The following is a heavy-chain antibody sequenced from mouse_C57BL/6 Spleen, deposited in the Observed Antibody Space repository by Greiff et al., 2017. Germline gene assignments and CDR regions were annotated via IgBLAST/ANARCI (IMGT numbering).Heavy chain of an antibody. CDR2: IYPGNSDT. J-gene: IGHJ2*01. V-gene: IGHV1-5*01. CDR1: GYTFTSYW. D-gene: IGHD1-1*01. CDR3: TRGKVFITTEYYFDY. Sequence: EVQLQQSGTVLARPGASVKMSCKTSGYTFTSYWMHWVKQRPGQGLEWIGAIYPGNSDTSYNQKFKGKAKLTAVTSASTAYMELSSLTNEYSAVYYCTRGKVFITTEYYFDYWGQGTTLTVSS.